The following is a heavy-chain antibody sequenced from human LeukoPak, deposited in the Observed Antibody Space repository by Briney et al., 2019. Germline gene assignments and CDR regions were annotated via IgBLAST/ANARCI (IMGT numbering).Heavy chain of an antibody. Sequence: PGGSLRLSCAASGFTFSSYSMNWVRQAPGKGLEWVSYISSSSSTIYYADSVKGRFTISRDNAKNSLYLQMNSLRAEDTAVYYCASALGYSGSYYIAFDIWGQGTMVTVSS. V-gene: IGHV3-48*01. J-gene: IGHJ3*02. CDR3: ASALGYSGSYYIAFDI. D-gene: IGHD1-26*01. CDR1: GFTFSSYS. CDR2: ISSSSSTI.